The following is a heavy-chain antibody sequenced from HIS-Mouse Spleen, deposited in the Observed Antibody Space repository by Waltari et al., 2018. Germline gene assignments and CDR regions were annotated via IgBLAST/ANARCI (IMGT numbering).Heavy chain of an antibody. CDR3: AREIPYSSSWYDWYFDL. CDR1: GGSISSSSYY. J-gene: IGHJ2*01. V-gene: IGHV4-39*07. D-gene: IGHD6-13*01. CDR2: IYYSGST. Sequence: QLQLQESGPGLVKPSATLSLTCTVSGGSISSSSYYWGWILQPPGKGLGWIGSIYYSGSTYYNPSLKSRVTISVDTSKNQFSLKLSSVTAADTAVYYCAREIPYSSSWYDWYFDLWGRGTLVTVSS.